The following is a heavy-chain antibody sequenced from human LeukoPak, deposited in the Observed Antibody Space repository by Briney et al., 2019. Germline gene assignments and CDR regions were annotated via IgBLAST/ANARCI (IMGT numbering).Heavy chain of an antibody. D-gene: IGHD2-15*01. CDR2: IIGIGVST. CDR1: GFTFSSYA. J-gene: IGHJ4*02. V-gene: IGHV3-23*01. CDR3: AKERVYCSGGSCYSHNPFLDY. Sequence: GGSLRLSCAASGFTFSSYAMSWVRQAPGKGLEWVSSIIGIGVSTYYADSVKGRFTISRDNSKNTLYLQMTSLRAEDTAVYYCAKERVYCSGGSCYSHNPFLDYWGQGTLVAVSS.